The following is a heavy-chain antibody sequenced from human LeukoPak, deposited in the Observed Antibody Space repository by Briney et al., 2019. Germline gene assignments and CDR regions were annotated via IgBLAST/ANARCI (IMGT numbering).Heavy chain of an antibody. J-gene: IGHJ4*02. V-gene: IGHV1-2*02. CDR3: ATLGISGYFRDY. CDR2: INPKSGGT. D-gene: IGHD3-22*01. Sequence: GASVTVSCKGSGYTFTHYYIHWVRQAPGQGLEWMGWINPKSGGTNYAQKFQGRVTMTRDTSISTAYMELRSDDTAVYDCATLGISGYFRDYWGQGTLVTVSS. CDR1: GYTFTHYY.